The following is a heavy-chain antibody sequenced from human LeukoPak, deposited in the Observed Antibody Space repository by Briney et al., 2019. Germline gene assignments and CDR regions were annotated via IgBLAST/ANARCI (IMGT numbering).Heavy chain of an antibody. V-gene: IGHV4-34*01. J-gene: IGHJ4*02. Sequence: PSETLSLTCAVYGGSFSGYYWSWIRQPPGKGLEWIGEINHSGSTNYNPSLKSRVTISVDTSKNQFSLKLSSVTAADTAVYYCAGRLRGSYRYYFDYWGQGTLVTVSS. CDR1: GGSFSGYY. CDR2: INHSGST. CDR3: AGRLRGSYRYYFDY. D-gene: IGHD1-26*01.